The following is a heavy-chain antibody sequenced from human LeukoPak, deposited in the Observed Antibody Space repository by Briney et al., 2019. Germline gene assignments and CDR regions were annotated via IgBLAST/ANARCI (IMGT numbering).Heavy chain of an antibody. CDR2: FDPEDGET. D-gene: IGHD6-13*01. CDR3: ATASLGGSSWYGVWFDP. Sequence: ASVKVSCKVSGYTLTELSMHWVRQAPGKGLEWMGGFDPEDGETIYAQKFQGRVTMTEDTSTDTAYMELSSLRSEDTAVYYCATASLGGSSWYGVWFDPWGQGTLVTVSS. CDR1: GYTLTELS. V-gene: IGHV1-24*01. J-gene: IGHJ5*02.